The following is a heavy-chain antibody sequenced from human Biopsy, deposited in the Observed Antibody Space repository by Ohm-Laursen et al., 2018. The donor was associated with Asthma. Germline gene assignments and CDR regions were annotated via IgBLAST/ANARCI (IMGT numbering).Heavy chain of an antibody. D-gene: IGHD2-21*02. J-gene: IGHJ1*01. CDR1: GFSFIGYY. CDR3: ASGPQVDC. Sequence: ASAEVSCKTSGFSFIGYYLHWVRQAPGQRLEWMGWINPKMGNTNYAERFQGRVTMTKDTATSTAYMELTRLTSDDTAVYFCASGPQVDCWGPGTLVSVSS. CDR2: INPKMGNT. V-gene: IGHV1-2*02.